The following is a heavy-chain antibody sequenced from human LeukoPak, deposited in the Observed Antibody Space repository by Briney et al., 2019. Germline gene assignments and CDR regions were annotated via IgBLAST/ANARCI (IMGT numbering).Heavy chain of an antibody. CDR1: GFTFSGYG. CDR3: VSGYPYYFDY. D-gene: IGHD6-25*01. CDR2: IWANGNNK. Sequence: GGSLRLSCAASGFTFSGYGMHWVRQAPGKGLEWVAIIWANGNNKYYADSLKGRFTVSRDNSKDTLYLQMNKLRAEDTAVYHCVSGYPYYFDYWGQGTLVTVSS. J-gene: IGHJ4*02. V-gene: IGHV3-33*01.